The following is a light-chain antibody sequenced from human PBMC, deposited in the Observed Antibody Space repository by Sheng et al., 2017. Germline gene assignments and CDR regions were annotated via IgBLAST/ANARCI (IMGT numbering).Light chain of an antibody. CDR2: DVT. Sequence: QSALTQPASVSGSPGQSITISCTGTSSDIGAYNYVSWYQQHPGKAPRFMIYDVTYRPSGVSDRFSGSKSGNTASLTISGLQAEDEADYYCSSYTSSNTYVFGSGTKVTVL. CDR3: SSYTSSNTYV. J-gene: IGLJ1*01. V-gene: IGLV2-14*03. CDR1: SSDIGAYNY.